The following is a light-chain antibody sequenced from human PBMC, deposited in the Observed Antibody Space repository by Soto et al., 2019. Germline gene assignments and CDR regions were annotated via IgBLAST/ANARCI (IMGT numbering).Light chain of an antibody. J-gene: IGLJ2*01. CDR1: SGHSSYA. CDR2: LNNDGSH. V-gene: IGLV4-69*01. CDR3: QTWGTGFQF. Sequence: QSALTQSPSASASLGASVKLTCTLSSGHSSYAIAWHQKQPGKGPRYLMDLNNDGSHTKGDGIPDRFSGSSSGADRYLIISSLQSEDDADYYCQTWGTGFQFFGGGTKVTVL.